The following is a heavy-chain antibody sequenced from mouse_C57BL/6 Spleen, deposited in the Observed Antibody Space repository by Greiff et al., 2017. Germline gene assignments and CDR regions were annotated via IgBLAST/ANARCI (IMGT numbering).Heavy chain of an antibody. CDR2: INYDGSSS. CDR1: GFTFSDYY. V-gene: IGHV5-16*01. Sequence: EVKVVESEGGLVQPGSSMKLSCTASGFTFSDYYMAWVRQVPEKGLEWVANINYDGSSSYYLDSLKSRFIISRDNAKNILYLQMSSLKSEDTATYYCARRGGSSWYFDVWGTGTTVTVSS. D-gene: IGHD1-1*01. J-gene: IGHJ1*03. CDR3: ARRGGSSWYFDV.